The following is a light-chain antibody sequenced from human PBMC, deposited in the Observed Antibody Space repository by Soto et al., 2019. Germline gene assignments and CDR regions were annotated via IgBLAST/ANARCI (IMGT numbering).Light chain of an antibody. CDR3: QQSYSSPWT. CDR2: AAS. Sequence: DIQMTQSPSSLSASVGDRVTITCRASQSISSYLNWYQQKPGTAPKLLIYAASSLQSGVPSRFISGGGGRDVFLPISSRQPEDYATVYCQQSYSSPWTFGQGTKVDIK. J-gene: IGKJ1*01. CDR1: QSISSY. V-gene: IGKV1-39*01.